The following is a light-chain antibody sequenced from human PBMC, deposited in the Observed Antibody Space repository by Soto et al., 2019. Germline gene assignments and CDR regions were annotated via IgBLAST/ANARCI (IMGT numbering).Light chain of an antibody. CDR3: CSYASGDTLEV. CDR1: SSHVGAYNY. Sequence: QSLLTQPRSVSGSPGQSVTISCTGTSSHVGAYNYVSWYQQHPGKAPKLRLYDVNKRPSGVPDRFSGSKSGNTASLTISVLQGQDEADYSCCSYASGDTLEVCGAGTKGTVL. CDR2: DVN. J-gene: IGLJ1*01. V-gene: IGLV2-11*01.